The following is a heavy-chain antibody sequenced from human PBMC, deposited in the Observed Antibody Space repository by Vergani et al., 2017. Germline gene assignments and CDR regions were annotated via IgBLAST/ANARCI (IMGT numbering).Heavy chain of an antibody. J-gene: IGHJ3*02. V-gene: IGHV4-39*07. D-gene: IGHD7-27*01. CDR1: GGSISSSSYY. Sequence: QLQLQESGPGLVKPSETLSLTCTVSGGSISSSSYYWGWIRQPPGKGLEWIGIIYYSGSTYYNPSLKSRVTISVDTSKNQFSLKLSSVTAADTAVYYCASTAANWGKDYAFDIWGQGTMVTVSS. CDR3: ASTAANWGKDYAFDI. CDR2: IYYSGST.